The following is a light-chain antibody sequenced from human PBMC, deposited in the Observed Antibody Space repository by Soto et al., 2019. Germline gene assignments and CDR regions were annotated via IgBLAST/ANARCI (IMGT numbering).Light chain of an antibody. CDR3: QQRSNWGLT. Sequence: ESVLTQSPATLSFSPGERSTLSCRASQSVSSYLAWYQQKPGQAPRLLIYDASNRATGIPARFSGSGSGTDFTLTISSLEPEDFAVYYCQQRSNWGLTFGGGTKVDI. V-gene: IGKV3-11*01. J-gene: IGKJ4*01. CDR2: DAS. CDR1: QSVSSY.